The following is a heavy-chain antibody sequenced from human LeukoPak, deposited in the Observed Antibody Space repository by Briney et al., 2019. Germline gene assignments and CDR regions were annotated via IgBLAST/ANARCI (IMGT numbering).Heavy chain of an antibody. Sequence: GGSLRLSCAASGFTFSGYSMNWVRQAPGKGLEWVSSISGSSGYIYYADSVRGRFTVSRDNAKNSLYLHMNSLRAEDTAVYYCTTISDWGQGTLVTVSS. CDR2: ISGSSGYI. J-gene: IGHJ4*02. D-gene: IGHD1-1*01. CDR1: GFTFSGYS. CDR3: TTISD. V-gene: IGHV3-21*01.